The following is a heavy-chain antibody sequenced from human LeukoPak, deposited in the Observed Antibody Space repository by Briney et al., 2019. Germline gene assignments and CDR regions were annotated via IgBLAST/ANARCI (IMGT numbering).Heavy chain of an antibody. D-gene: IGHD2-15*01. CDR2: VSHDGSNK. CDR3: ARETLRNFDY. CDR1: GFTFSTYA. J-gene: IGHJ4*02. V-gene: IGHV3-30*04. Sequence: GGSLRLSCAASGFTFSTYAMHWVRQAPGKGLEWVAIVSHDGSNKYYADSVRGRFTISRDNSKNTLYLQMNSLRPEDTSMYYCARETLRNFDYWGRGTLVTVSS.